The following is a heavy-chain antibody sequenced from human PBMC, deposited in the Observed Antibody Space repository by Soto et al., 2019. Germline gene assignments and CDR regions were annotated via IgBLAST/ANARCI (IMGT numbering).Heavy chain of an antibody. V-gene: IGHV4-34*01. Sequence: QVQLQQWGAGLLKPSETLSLTCAVYGGSFGGYYWSWIRQPPGKGLEWIGEINHSGSTNYNPSLKSRVTISVDTSKNQFSLKLSSVTAADTAVYYCARARGVSAGTSYYYYGMDVWGQGTTVTVSS. J-gene: IGHJ6*02. CDR3: ARARGVSAGTSYYYYGMDV. D-gene: IGHD6-13*01. CDR2: INHSGST. CDR1: GGSFGGYY.